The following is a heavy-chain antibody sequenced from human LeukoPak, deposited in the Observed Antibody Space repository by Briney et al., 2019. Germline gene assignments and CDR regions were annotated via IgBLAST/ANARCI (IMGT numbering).Heavy chain of an antibody. CDR1: GYIFTSYY. V-gene: IGHV1-46*01. CDR2: INPSSGST. CDR3: ARGVTTVDY. Sequence: ASVKVSCKASGYIFTSYYMHWVRQAPGQGLEWMGIINPSSGSTSYAQKFQDRVKMTRDTSRSTVYMELSSLRSEDTAVYYCARGVTTVDYWGQGTLVTVSS. D-gene: IGHD4-17*01. J-gene: IGHJ4*02.